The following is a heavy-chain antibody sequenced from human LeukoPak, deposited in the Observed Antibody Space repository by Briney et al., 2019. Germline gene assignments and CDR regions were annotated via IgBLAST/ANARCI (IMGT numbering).Heavy chain of an antibody. CDR2: IRYDGSNK. Sequence: PGGSLRLSCAASGFSFSTYGMNWVRQAPGKGLDWVAFIRYDGSNKYYADSMKGRFTISRDNSKNTVYLQMNSLRAEDTAVYYCAKDGGDYDYYDYYMDVWGKGTTVTVSS. J-gene: IGHJ6*03. D-gene: IGHD4-17*01. V-gene: IGHV3-30*02. CDR1: GFSFSTYG. CDR3: AKDGGDYDYYDYYMDV.